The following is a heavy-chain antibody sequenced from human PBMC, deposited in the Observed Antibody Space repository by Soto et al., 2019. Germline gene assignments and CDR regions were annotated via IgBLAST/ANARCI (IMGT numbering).Heavy chain of an antibody. CDR3: ARDRSSGGSRNWFDP. Sequence: GASVKVSCKASGYSFTSYGISWVRQAPGQGLEWMGWISAYNGNTNYAQKLQGRVTMTTDTSTSTAYMELRSLRSDDTAVYYCARDRSSGGSRNWFDPWGQGTLVTVSS. CDR1: GYSFTSYG. CDR2: ISAYNGNT. J-gene: IGHJ5*02. V-gene: IGHV1-18*01. D-gene: IGHD2-15*01.